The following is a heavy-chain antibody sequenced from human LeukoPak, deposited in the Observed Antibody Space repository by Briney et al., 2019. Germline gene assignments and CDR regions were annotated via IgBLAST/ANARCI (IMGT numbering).Heavy chain of an antibody. CDR2: INHSGST. V-gene: IGHV4-34*01. CDR3: ARARRLLLAVLDY. Sequence: PSETLSLACAVYGGSFSGYYWSWIRQPPGKGLEWIGEINHSGSTNYNPSLKSRVTISVDTSKNQFSLKLSSVTAADTAVYYCARARRLLLAVLDYWGPGTLVTVSS. D-gene: IGHD3-22*01. J-gene: IGHJ4*02. CDR1: GGSFSGYY.